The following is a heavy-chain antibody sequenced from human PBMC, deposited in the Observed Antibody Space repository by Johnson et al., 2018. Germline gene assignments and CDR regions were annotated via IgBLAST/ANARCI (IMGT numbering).Heavy chain of an antibody. CDR2: IIPIFGSA. D-gene: IGHD3-10*01. V-gene: IGHV1-69*01. J-gene: IGHJ3*02. CDR3: ARDQFVVRGVMAHAFDI. CDR1: GGTFSNYA. Sequence: VQLVESGAEVKKXGSSVKVSCKASGGTFSNYAITWVRQAPGQGLEWMGGIIPIFGSANYAQKFQGRVTITADESPSTAYMELSSLRSEDTAVYYCARDQFVVRGVMAHAFDIWGQGTMVTVSS.